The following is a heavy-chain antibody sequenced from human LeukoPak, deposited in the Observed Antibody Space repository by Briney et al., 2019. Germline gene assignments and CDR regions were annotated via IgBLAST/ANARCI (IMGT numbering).Heavy chain of an antibody. J-gene: IGHJ4*02. Sequence: GGSLRLSCAASGFTFSSYSMNWVRQAPGKGLEWVSYISSSSSTIYYADSVKGRFTISRDNSKNTLYLQMNSLRAEDTAVYYCAKDYGYSGYDFLSYWGQGTLVTVSS. CDR1: GFTFSSYS. D-gene: IGHD5-12*01. CDR2: ISSSSSTI. V-gene: IGHV3-48*01. CDR3: AKDYGYSGYDFLSY.